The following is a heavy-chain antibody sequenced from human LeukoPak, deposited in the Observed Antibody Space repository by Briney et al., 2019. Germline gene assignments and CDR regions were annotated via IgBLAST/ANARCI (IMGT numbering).Heavy chain of an antibody. CDR1: GCSISSYY. CDR2: IYYSGST. Sequence: SETLSLTCTVSGCSISSYYWSWIRQPPGKGLEGIGYIYYSGSTNYNPSLKSRITISVDTSKNQFSLKLSSVTAADTAVYYCARDRDGYNSYYGMDVWGQGTTVTVSS. J-gene: IGHJ6*02. V-gene: IGHV4-59*01. D-gene: IGHD5-24*01. CDR3: ARDRDGYNSYYGMDV.